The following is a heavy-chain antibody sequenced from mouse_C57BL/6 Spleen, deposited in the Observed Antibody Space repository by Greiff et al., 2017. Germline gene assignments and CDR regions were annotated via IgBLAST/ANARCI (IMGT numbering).Heavy chain of an antibody. V-gene: IGHV1-53*01. CDR3: ARGDYAMGY. J-gene: IGHJ4*01. CDR2: INPSNGGT. CDR1: ASTFTSYW. Sequence: QVKLQQPGPELVKPGASVKLSCKAPASTFTSYWMHWVNPRPGQGLEWIGNINPSNGGTNYNEKFKSKATLTVDKSSSTAYMQLSSLTSEDSAVYYCARGDYAMGYWGQGASVTVSS.